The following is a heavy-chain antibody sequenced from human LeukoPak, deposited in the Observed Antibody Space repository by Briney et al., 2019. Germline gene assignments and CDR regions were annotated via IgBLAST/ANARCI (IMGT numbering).Heavy chain of an antibody. CDR3: AKDLVVELGTCCLDY. CDR2: ISGSGGST. V-gene: IGHV3-23*01. CDR1: GFTFSSYA. D-gene: IGHD1-7*01. J-gene: IGHJ4*02. Sequence: GGSLRLSCAASGFTFSSYAMSWVHQAPGKGLEWVSAISGSGGSTYYADSVKGRFTISRDNSKNTLYLQMNSLRAEDTAVYYCAKDLVVELGTCCLDYWGQGTLVTVSS.